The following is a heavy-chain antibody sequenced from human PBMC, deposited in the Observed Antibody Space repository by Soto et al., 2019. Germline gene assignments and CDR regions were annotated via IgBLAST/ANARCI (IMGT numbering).Heavy chain of an antibody. CDR1: GYTFTGYY. CDR3: ARGVKKQLWLFDY. J-gene: IGHJ4*02. V-gene: IGHV1-2*04. CDR2: INPNSGGT. Sequence: ASVKVSCKASGYTFTGYYMHWVRQAPGQGLEWMGWINPNSGGTNYAQKFQGWVTMTRDTSISTAYMELSRLRSDDTAVYYCARGVKKQLWLFDYWGQGTLVTVSS. D-gene: IGHD5-18*01.